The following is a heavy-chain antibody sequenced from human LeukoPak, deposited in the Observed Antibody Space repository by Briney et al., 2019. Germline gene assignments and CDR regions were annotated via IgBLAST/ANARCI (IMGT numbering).Heavy chain of an antibody. CDR1: GFTVSSNY. V-gene: IGHV3-53*01. CDR3: ARNTTDRPYDF. CDR2: IYSGGST. D-gene: IGHD2/OR15-2a*01. J-gene: IGHJ4*02. Sequence: TGGSLRLSCAASGFTVSSNYMSWVRQAPGKGLEWVSVIYSGGSTSYADSVKGRFTISRDNSKNTLHLQMDSLRVEDTAVYFCARNTTDRPYDFWGQGTLVTVSS.